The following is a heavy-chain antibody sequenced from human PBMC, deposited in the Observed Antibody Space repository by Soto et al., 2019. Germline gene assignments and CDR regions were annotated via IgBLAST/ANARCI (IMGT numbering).Heavy chain of an antibody. CDR3: SRDPIFYYASSGYGGSYFDY. CDR1: GASVTSDYYY. V-gene: IGHV4-30-4*01. CDR2: IYHSGST. J-gene: IGHJ4*02. D-gene: IGHD3-22*01. Sequence: SETLSLTCAVSGASVTSDYYYWSWIRQPPGKGLEWIGYIYHSGSTYYNPSLKSRVSISIDTSQNQFSLKLTSLTAADTAVYYWSRDPIFYYASSGYGGSYFDYWGQGSRVAVCS.